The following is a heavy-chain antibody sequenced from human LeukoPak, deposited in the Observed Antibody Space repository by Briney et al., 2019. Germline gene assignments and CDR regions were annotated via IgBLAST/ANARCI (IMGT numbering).Heavy chain of an antibody. J-gene: IGHJ4*02. CDR1: GFTFSSHS. D-gene: IGHD3-22*01. V-gene: IGHV3-21*04. Sequence: PGGSLRLSCAASGFTFSSHSMNWVRQTPGKGLEWVSSISSSSSYIYYADSVKGRFTISRDNAKNSLYLQMNSLRADDTAVYYCATPLDYYDSSGYHQGGDWGQGTLVTVSS. CDR2: ISSSSSYI. CDR3: ATPLDYYDSSGYHQGGD.